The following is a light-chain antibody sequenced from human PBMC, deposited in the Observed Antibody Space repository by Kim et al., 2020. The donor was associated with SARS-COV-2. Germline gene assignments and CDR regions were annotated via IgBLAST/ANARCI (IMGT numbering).Light chain of an antibody. CDR1: SLRNYF. V-gene: IGLV3-19*01. CDR3: NSRDSSTNHLV. J-gene: IGLJ2*01. CDR2: GKN. Sequence: LGQTVRITFQGDSLRNYFASWYQQKPGQAPVVVIYGKNNRLSGIPDRFSGSTSGNTASLTITGAQAEDEAVYYCNSRDSSTNHLVFGGGTQLTVL.